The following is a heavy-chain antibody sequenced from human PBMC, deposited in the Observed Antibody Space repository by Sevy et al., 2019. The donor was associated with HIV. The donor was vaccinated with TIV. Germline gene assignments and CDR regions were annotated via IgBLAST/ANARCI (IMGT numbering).Heavy chain of an antibody. CDR3: ATRYFDL. J-gene: IGHJ4*02. CDR1: GFTFSSFW. Sequence: GGSLRLSCKASGFTFSSFWMQWVRQAPGKGLEWVANIRQDGNEIYYGDSVKGRFTISRDNAKNALYLQMDGLRAEDTAVYYCATRYFDLWGQGTLVTVSS. CDR2: IRQDGNEI. V-gene: IGHV3-7*01. D-gene: IGHD3-16*02.